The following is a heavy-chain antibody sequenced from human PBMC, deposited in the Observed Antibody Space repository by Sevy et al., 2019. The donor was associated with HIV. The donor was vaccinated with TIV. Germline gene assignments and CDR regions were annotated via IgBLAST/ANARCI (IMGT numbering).Heavy chain of an antibody. CDR1: GFTFNGFA. CDR3: AKKMGGGSGMAFLVDF. Sequence: GGSLRLSCAASGFTFNGFAMGWVRQAPGKGLDWISVISGTGDYTYYADSVKGRFTISRDNSKNTLFLQMNSLRAEDTAIFYCAKKMGGGSGMAFLVDFWGQGTLVPVSS. V-gene: IGHV3-23*01. D-gene: IGHD5-18*01. J-gene: IGHJ4*02. CDR2: ISGTGDYT.